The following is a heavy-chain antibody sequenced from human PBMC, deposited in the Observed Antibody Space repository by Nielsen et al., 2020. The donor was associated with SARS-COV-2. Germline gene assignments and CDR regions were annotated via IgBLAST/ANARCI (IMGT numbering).Heavy chain of an antibody. CDR2: IKQDGSEK. Sequence: GESLKISCAASGFTFSSYWMSWVRQAPGKGLEWVANIKQDGSEKYYVDSVKGRFTISRDNAKNSLYLQMNSLRAEDTALYYCAKLYYDSSGYYSGDYWGQGTLVTVSS. V-gene: IGHV3-7*05. J-gene: IGHJ4*02. D-gene: IGHD3-22*01. CDR3: AKLYYDSSGYYSGDY. CDR1: GFTFSSYW.